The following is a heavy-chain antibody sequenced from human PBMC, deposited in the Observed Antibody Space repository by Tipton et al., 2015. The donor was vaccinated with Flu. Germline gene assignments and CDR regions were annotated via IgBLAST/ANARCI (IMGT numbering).Heavy chain of an antibody. J-gene: IGHJ6*03. CDR3: ARVDVVPAAMRSGRHYYMDV. CDR2: ISAYNGNT. V-gene: IGHV1-18*04. D-gene: IGHD2-2*01. Sequence: QSGAEVKKPGASVKVSCKASGYTFTSYGISWVRQAPGQGLEWMGWISAYNGNTNYAQKLQGRVTMTTDTSTSTAYMELRSLRSDDTAVYYCARVDVVPAAMRSGRHYYMDVWGKGTAVPFSS. CDR1: GYTFTSYG.